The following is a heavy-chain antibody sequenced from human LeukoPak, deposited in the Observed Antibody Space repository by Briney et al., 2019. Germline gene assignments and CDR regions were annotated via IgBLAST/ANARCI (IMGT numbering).Heavy chain of an antibody. CDR1: GGSFSGYY. Sequence: SETLSLTCAVYGGSFSGYYWSWIRQPPGKGLEWIGEINHSGSTNYNPSLKSRVTISVDTSKNQFSLKLSSVTAADTAVYYCARDLGIHCSSTSCHKSPFDYWGQGTLVTVSS. CDR3: ARDLGIHCSSTSCHKSPFDY. D-gene: IGHD2-2*02. V-gene: IGHV4-34*01. J-gene: IGHJ4*02. CDR2: INHSGST.